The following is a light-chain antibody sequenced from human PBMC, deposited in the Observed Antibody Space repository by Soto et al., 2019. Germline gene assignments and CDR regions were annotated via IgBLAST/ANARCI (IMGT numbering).Light chain of an antibody. J-gene: IGKJ4*01. CDR3: QQYGSSPLT. Sequence: EIVLTQSRGTLSLSPGERATLSCRASQSVSSSYLAWYQQKPGQAPRLLIYGASSRATGIPDRFSGSGSGTDFTLTISRLEPGDFAVYYCQQYGSSPLTFGGGTKVEIK. V-gene: IGKV3-20*01. CDR1: QSVSSSY. CDR2: GAS.